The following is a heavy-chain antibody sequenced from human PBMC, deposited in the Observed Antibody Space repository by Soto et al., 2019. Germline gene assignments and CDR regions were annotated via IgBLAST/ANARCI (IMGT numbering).Heavy chain of an antibody. Sequence: EVQLEESGGALVQPGRSLRLSCAASGFTFDDYAMHWVRQVLGKGLEWVSSISWNSSNIGYADSVKGRLTTSRDNAKNSLYLRMNSLRPEDTALYYCVRSKGGYSYGTPFDYWGQGTLVTVSS. V-gene: IGHV3-9*01. CDR1: GFTFDDYA. CDR3: VRSKGGYSYGTPFDY. CDR2: ISWNSSNI. D-gene: IGHD5-18*01. J-gene: IGHJ4*02.